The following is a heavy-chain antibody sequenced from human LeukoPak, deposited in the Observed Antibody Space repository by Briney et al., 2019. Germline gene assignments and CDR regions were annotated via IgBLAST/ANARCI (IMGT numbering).Heavy chain of an antibody. CDR3: ARLDYGGNSVDY. J-gene: IGHJ4*02. V-gene: IGHV4-4*09. CDR2: IYTSGST. Sequence: KPSETLSLTCTVSGGSISSYYWSWIRQPPGKGLEWIGYIYTSGSTNCNPSLKSRVTISVDTSKNQFSLKLSSVTAADTAVYYCARLDYGGNSVDYWGQGTLVTVSS. D-gene: IGHD4-23*01. CDR1: GGSISSYY.